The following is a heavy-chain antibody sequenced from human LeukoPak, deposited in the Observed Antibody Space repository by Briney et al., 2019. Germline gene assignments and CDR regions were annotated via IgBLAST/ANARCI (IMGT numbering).Heavy chain of an antibody. CDR3: AKDKSYFDSTGYRYFDY. CDR2: IRYDGSIQ. J-gene: IGHJ4*02. D-gene: IGHD3-22*01. V-gene: IGHV3-30*02. Sequence: GGSLRLSCAASGFTFSSSGMHWVRQAPGRGLEWVAFIRYDGSIQYYADSVKGRFTLPRDNSKNTLYLQMNSLRPEDTAVYYCAKDKSYFDSTGYRYFDYWGQETLVTVSS. CDR1: GFTFSSSG.